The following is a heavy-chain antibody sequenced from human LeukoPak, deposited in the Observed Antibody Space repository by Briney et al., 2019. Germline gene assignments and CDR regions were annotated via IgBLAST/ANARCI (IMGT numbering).Heavy chain of an antibody. CDR1: GGSISSYY. D-gene: IGHD2-2*01. V-gene: IGHV4-59*01. CDR3: ARVFCSSISCQKAFDY. Sequence: PSETLSFTCTVAGGSISSYYWSWLRQPPGKGLGWVGYIYYSGGTNYNPSLQGRVTISVDTSMNQSDLQLSSVTAADTAVYYCARVFCSSISCQKAFDYWGQGTLVTVSS. CDR2: IYYSGGT. J-gene: IGHJ4*02.